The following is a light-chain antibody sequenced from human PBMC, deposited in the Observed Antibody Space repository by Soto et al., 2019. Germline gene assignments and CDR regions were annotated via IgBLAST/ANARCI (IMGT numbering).Light chain of an antibody. CDR2: DVS. J-gene: IGKJ2*01. V-gene: IGKV1-5*01. CDR1: QSLTGR. CDR3: QQYKVYPYT. Sequence: DIQMTQSPSTLSASIGDRVNLTCRASQSLTGRLAWYQQKPGRPPKLLIYDVSNLESGVPSRFSGSQSGTNFTRTISSLRPDDFATFYCQQYKVYPYTFGQGNRLDI.